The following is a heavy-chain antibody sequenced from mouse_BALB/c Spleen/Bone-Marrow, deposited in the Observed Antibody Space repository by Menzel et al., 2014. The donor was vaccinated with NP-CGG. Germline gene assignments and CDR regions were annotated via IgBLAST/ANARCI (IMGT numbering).Heavy chain of an antibody. J-gene: IGHJ4*01. CDR3: ARWEYYAMDY. V-gene: IGHV14-3*02. CDR1: GLNIKDTY. CDR2: IDPANGNT. Sequence: VQLQQSGAELVKPGVSVKLSCTASGLNIKDTYMHWVKLRPEQGLEWIGRIDPANGNTKYDPKFQGKATITADTSSNTAYLQLSSLTSEDTAVYYCARWEYYAMDYWGQGTSVTVSS. D-gene: IGHD4-1*01.